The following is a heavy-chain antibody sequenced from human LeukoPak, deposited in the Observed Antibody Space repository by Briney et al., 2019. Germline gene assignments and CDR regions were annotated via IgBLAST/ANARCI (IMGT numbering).Heavy chain of an antibody. D-gene: IGHD1-26*01. J-gene: IGHJ4*02. V-gene: IGHV3-30*02. Sequence: GGSLRLSCAASRFTFSSYGMHWFRQAPGKGLEWVAFIPYDGDNKYYADSVKGRFTISRDNSKNTLYLQMNSLRAEDTAVYYCVKDGDDSGSYLVYWGQGTLVTVSS. CDR1: RFTFSSYG. CDR2: IPYDGDNK. CDR3: VKDGDDSGSYLVY.